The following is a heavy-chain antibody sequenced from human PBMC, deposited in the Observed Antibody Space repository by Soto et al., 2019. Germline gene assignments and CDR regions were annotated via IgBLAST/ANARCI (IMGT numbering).Heavy chain of an antibody. D-gene: IGHD3-9*01. CDR3: ARRQEDYDILPRYYMRYFDL. V-gene: IGHV3-21*01. CDR1: RFTFSSYS. Sequence: EVQLVESGGGLVKPGGSLRLSCAASRFTFSSYSMNWVRQAPGKGLEWVSSIRNSGSYIYYADSVKGRFTISRDNAKNSLYLQMKSLRAEDTAVYYCARRQEDYDILPRYYMRYFDLWGRGTLVTVSS. J-gene: IGHJ2*01. CDR2: IRNSGSYI.